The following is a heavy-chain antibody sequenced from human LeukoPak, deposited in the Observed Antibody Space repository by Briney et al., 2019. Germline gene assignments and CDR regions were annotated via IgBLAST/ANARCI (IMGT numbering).Heavy chain of an antibody. CDR1: GGSFSGYY. D-gene: IGHD5-24*01. Sequence: SETMSLTCPVYGGSFSGYYWSWIRQPPGKGLEWNGEINHSGTTNYNPTLKSRVTISVDTSKNQFPLKLSSVTAADTAVYYCARAVEMATIFWFDPWGQGTLVTVSS. V-gene: IGHV4-34*01. J-gene: IGHJ5*02. CDR3: ARAVEMATIFWFDP. CDR2: INHSGTT.